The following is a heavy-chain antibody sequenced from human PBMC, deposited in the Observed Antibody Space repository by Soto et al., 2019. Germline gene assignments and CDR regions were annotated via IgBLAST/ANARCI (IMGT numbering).Heavy chain of an antibody. CDR2: ISYDSTKT. D-gene: IGHD1-26*01. CDR1: GFTFNSYG. J-gene: IGHJ6*02. Sequence: LGGSLRLSCAASGFTFNSYGMHWVRQGPGNGLEWVAFISYDSTKTYYADSVKGRFTISRDNSNSALYVQMNSLTGEDTAVYYCARTRSAWSDFHYYPLDVWGQGTTVTVSS. V-gene: IGHV3-30*03. CDR3: ARTRSAWSDFHYYPLDV.